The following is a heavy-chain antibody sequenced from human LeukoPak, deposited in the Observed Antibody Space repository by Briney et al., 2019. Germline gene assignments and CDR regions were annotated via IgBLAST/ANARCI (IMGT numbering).Heavy chain of an antibody. D-gene: IGHD6-19*01. Sequence: QPGGSLRLSCAASGFTFSSYAMSWVRQAPGKGLEWVSAISGSGGSTYYADSVKGRFTISRDNSKNTVYLQMNSLRVEDTAVYFCVRDRDTSGWLYWGQGTLVTVSS. V-gene: IGHV3-23*01. J-gene: IGHJ4*02. CDR1: GFTFSSYA. CDR2: ISGSGGST. CDR3: VRDRDTSGWLY.